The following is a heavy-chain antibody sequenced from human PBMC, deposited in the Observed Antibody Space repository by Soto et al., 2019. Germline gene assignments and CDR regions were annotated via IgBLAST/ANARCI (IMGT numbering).Heavy chain of an antibody. Sequence: SETLSLTCTVSGGSISSSSYYWGWIRQPPGKGLEWIGSIYYSGSTYYNPSLKSRVTISVDTSKNQFSLKLSSVTAADTAVYYCARRGTLAREYYYDSSGSYYFDYWGQGTLVTVSS. D-gene: IGHD3-22*01. V-gene: IGHV4-39*01. J-gene: IGHJ4*02. CDR1: GGSISSSSYY. CDR3: ARRGTLAREYYYDSSGSYYFDY. CDR2: IYYSGST.